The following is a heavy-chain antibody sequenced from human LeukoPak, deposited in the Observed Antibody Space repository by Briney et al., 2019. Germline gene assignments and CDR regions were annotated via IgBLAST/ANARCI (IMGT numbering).Heavy chain of an antibody. J-gene: IGHJ4*02. CDR3: AKGAYDFLEIAYFDY. Sequence: GGSLRLSCAASGFSFTKYAMNWVRQAPGKGLEWVAVVIGSSGATDYADSVKGRFAISRDNSKNTLFLQMNSLRAEDTAIYYCAKGAYDFLEIAYFDYWGQGALVTVSS. CDR1: GFSFTKYA. CDR2: VIGSSGAT. D-gene: IGHD3-3*01. V-gene: IGHV3-23*01.